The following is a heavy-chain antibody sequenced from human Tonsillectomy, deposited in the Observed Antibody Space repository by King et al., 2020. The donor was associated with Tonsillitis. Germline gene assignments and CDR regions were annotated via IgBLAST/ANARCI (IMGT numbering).Heavy chain of an antibody. J-gene: IGHJ4*02. CDR2: MKPGSGYP. CDR3: ARVHQLLRGNDF. Sequence: VQLVESGTEVKKPGASGKCSCKASGYTFTTYDITWVRQATGQGLVGVGWMKPGSGYPAYAQKFQGRVSMTGDTSISTAYMELNSLGSGDTAIYFCARVHQLLRGNDFWGQGTLVTVSS. D-gene: IGHD2-2*01. V-gene: IGHV1-8*01. CDR1: GYTFTTYD.